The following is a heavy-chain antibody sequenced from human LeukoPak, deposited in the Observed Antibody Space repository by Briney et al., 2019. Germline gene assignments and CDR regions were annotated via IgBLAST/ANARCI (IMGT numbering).Heavy chain of an antibody. D-gene: IGHD4-17*01. CDR3: AMTTVTQYYFDY. J-gene: IGHJ4*02. Sequence: SETLSLTCTVSGGSISSYYWSWIRQPPGKGLEWIGYIYYSGSVYYNPSLRGRVTISVDTSKNQFSLKLSSVTAADTAVYYCAMTTVTQYYFDYWGQGTLVTVSS. CDR2: IYYSGSV. V-gene: IGHV4-59*08. CDR1: GGSISSYY.